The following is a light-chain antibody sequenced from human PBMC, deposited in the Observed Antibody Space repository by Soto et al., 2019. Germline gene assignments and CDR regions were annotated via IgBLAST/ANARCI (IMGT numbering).Light chain of an antibody. Sequence: QSVLTQPASVSGSPGQSITISCTGTSSDVGSYDLVSWYQQPPGKAPKLMIYEDTKRPSGISTRFSGSKSCNAASLTISGLQAEDEADYYCCSYAGSGTFVFGTGTKLTVL. CDR1: SSDVGSYDL. CDR3: CSYAGSGTFV. J-gene: IGLJ1*01. CDR2: EDT. V-gene: IGLV2-23*01.